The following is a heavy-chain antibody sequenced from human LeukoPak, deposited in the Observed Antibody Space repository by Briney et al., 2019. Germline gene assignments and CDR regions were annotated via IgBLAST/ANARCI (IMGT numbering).Heavy chain of an antibody. V-gene: IGHV4-39*01. D-gene: IGHD3-22*01. CDR3: ARQDGGYYYWFDP. CDR2: IYHSVST. CDR1: GGSISSSSSY. Sequence: SETLSLTCTVSGGSISSSSSYWGWIRQPPGKGLEWIGSIYHSVSTYYNPSLKSRVTISVDTSKDQFSLRLSSVTAADTAVYYCARQDGGYYYWFDPWGQGTLVTVSS. J-gene: IGHJ5*02.